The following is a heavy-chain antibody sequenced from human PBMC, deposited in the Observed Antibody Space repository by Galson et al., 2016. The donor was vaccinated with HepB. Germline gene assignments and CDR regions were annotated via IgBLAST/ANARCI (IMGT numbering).Heavy chain of an antibody. CDR2: VDWADAK. D-gene: IGHD2-8*01. Sequence: PALVTPTPTLTLTCTFSGFSLPSTGMCVSWIRQPPGKALEWLALVDWADAKFYSSSLKTRIIIAKDTSKNQVFLTMTNMDPVDTAMYYCARRNGLDALDIWGQGTMFTVSS. CDR3: ARRNGLDALDI. CDR1: GFSLPSTGMC. V-gene: IGHV2-70*01. J-gene: IGHJ3*02.